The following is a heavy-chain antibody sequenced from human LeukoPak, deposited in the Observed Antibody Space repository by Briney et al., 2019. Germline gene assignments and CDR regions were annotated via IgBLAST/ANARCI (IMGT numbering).Heavy chain of an antibody. CDR1: GFTFSYYG. D-gene: IGHD4-17*01. CDR2: IWFDGSNK. J-gene: IGHJ3*02. CDR3: AREQYGSDDALDI. Sequence: GGSLRLSCAASGFTFSYYGMHWVRQAPGKGLEWVAVIWFDGSNKYYADSVKGRFTVSRDNSKNTMDLQMNSLRAEDTAVYYCAREQYGSDDALDIWGRGTMVTVSS. V-gene: IGHV3-33*01.